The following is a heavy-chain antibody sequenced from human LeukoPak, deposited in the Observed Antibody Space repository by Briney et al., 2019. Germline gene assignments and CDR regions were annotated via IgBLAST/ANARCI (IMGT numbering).Heavy chain of an antibody. D-gene: IGHD1-26*01. CDR3: ARPKRGIFEVGAKWSFFDY. CDR2: INPNSGGT. J-gene: IGHJ4*02. V-gene: IGHV1-2*02. CDR1: GYTFTGYY. Sequence: ASVKVCCKASGYTFTGYYMHWVRQAPGQGLEWMGWINPNSGGTNYAQKFQGRVTMTRDTSISTAYLELSRLRSDDTAVYYCARPKRGIFEVGAKWSFFDYWGQGTLVTVSS.